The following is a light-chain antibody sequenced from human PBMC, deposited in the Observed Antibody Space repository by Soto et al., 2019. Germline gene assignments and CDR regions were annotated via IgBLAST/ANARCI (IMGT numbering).Light chain of an antibody. CDR1: NIGGKS. CDR2: SDS. CDR3: QVWDTTSDHPGV. J-gene: IGLJ1*01. V-gene: IGLV3-21*04. Sequence: SYELTQPPSVSVAPGKTATITCGGNNIGGKSVHWYQQKPGQAPVLVIYSDSDRPSGIPDRFSGSNSGNTATLSISRVEAGDEADYHCQVWDTTSDHPGVFGTGTKVTVL.